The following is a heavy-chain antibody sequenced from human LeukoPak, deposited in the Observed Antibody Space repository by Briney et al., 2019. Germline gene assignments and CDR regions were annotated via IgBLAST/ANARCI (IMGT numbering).Heavy chain of an antibody. Sequence: SETLSLTCTVSGASISTYYWSRIRQPPGKGLEWIGYIYNSGSTNYNPSLKSRVAISGDTSKNQFSLKLSSVTAADTAVYYCARGRRDYGSGSYSGAECFQHWGQGTLVTVSS. J-gene: IGHJ1*01. V-gene: IGHV4-59*08. CDR1: GASISTYY. CDR2: IYNSGST. D-gene: IGHD3-10*01. CDR3: ARGRRDYGSGSYSGAECFQH.